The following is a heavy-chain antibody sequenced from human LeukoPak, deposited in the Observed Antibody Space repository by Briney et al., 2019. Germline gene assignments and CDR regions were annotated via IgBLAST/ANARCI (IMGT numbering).Heavy chain of an antibody. CDR3: ARDLLPDTMADAFDI. Sequence: PGGSLRLSCAASGCTFSSYAMHWVRQAPGKGLEWVAVISYDGSNKYYADSVKGRFTISRDNSKNTLYLQMNRLRAEDTAVYYCARDLLPDTMADAFDIWGQGTMVTVSS. D-gene: IGHD3-10*01. J-gene: IGHJ3*02. V-gene: IGHV3-30*04. CDR2: ISYDGSNK. CDR1: GCTFSSYA.